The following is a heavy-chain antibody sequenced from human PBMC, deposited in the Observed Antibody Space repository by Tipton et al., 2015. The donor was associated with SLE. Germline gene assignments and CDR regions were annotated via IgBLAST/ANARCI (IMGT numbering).Heavy chain of an antibody. D-gene: IGHD2-15*01. CDR2: IHYRGST. V-gene: IGHV4-59*01. J-gene: IGHJ2*01. CDR3: ARDRYCGAGSCFDWYFDL. CDR1: GGSISGYY. Sequence: TLSLTCTVSGGSISGYYWNWVRQPPGQGLEWIGYIHYRGSTNYNPSLKSRVTISLDTSENQFSLKLSSVTAADTAVYYCARDRYCGAGSCFDWYFDLWGRGTLVTVSS.